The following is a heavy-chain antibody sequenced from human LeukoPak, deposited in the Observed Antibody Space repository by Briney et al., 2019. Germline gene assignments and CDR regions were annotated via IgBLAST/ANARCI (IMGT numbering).Heavy chain of an antibody. V-gene: IGHV4-4*07. CDR2: IYTSGST. Sequence: SETLSLTCTVSGGSISSYYWSWIRQPAGKGLEWIGRIYTSGSTNYNPSLKSRVTISVDTSKNQFSLKLSSVTAADTAVYYCARYRDSSGYYDAFDIWGQGTMVTVSS. J-gene: IGHJ3*02. CDR3: ARYRDSSGYYDAFDI. D-gene: IGHD3-22*01. CDR1: GGSISSYY.